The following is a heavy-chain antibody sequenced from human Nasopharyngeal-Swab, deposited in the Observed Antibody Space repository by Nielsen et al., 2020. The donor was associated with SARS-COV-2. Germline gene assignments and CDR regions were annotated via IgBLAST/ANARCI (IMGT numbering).Heavy chain of an antibody. CDR1: GYTFTSYA. D-gene: IGHD2-21*02. J-gene: IGHJ4*02. CDR3: ARRRVTAIPAYPPFDY. V-gene: IGHV1-3*01. Sequence: ASVKVSCKASGYTFTSYAMRWVRQAPGQRLEWMGWINAGNGNTKYSQKFQGRVTITRDTSASTAYMELSSLRSEDTAVYYCARRRVTAIPAYPPFDYWGQGTLVTVSS. CDR2: INAGNGNT.